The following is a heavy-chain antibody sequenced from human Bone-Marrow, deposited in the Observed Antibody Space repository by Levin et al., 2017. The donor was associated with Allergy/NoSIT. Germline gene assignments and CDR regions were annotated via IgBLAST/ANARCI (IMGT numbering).Heavy chain of an antibody. J-gene: IGHJ3*02. CDR2: IYYSGST. D-gene: IGHD2-2*01. V-gene: IGHV4-39*01. Sequence: SQTLSLTCTVSGGSISSSSYYWGWIRQPPGKGLEWIGSIYYSGSTYYNPSLKSRVTISVDTSKNQFSLKLSSVTAADTAVYYCARTGGSTTLDAFDIWGQGTMVTVSS. CDR3: ARTGGSTTLDAFDI. CDR1: GGSISSSSYY.